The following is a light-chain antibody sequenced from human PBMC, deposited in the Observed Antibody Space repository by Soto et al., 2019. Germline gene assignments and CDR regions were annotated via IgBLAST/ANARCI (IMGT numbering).Light chain of an antibody. CDR3: QQYKSSST. CDR1: ESISIW. CDR2: KAS. Sequence: DIQMTQAPSTLSASLVDTVTITCRASESISIWLAWYQQKPGKAPNLMINKASSLQSEVPSRFRGSGSGTEFTLTITSLQPDDFGVYYCQQYKSSSTFGHGTKV. J-gene: IGKJ1*01. V-gene: IGKV1-5*03.